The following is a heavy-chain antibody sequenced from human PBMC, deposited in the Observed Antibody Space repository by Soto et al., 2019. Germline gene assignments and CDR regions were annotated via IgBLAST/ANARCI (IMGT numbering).Heavy chain of an antibody. CDR1: GFTFSSYG. D-gene: IGHD2-15*01. V-gene: IGHV3-30*18. Sequence: SLRLSCTASGFTFSSYGMHWLRQAPDKGLEWVAVISYDGSNKYYADSVKGRFTISRDNSKNTLYLQMNSLRAEDTAVYYCAKDGNIVVVVAAMDFDYWGQGTLVTVS. CDR2: ISYDGSNK. CDR3: AKDGNIVVVVAAMDFDY. J-gene: IGHJ4*02.